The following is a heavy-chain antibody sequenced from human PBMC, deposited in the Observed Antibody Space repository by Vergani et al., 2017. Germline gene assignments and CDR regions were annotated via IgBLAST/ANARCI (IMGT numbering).Heavy chain of an antibody. D-gene: IGHD1-26*01. V-gene: IGHV1-18*04. J-gene: IGHJ4*02. CDR1: GYTFRNYG. CDR3: ARDRGNSGDYNFDY. Sequence: QVQLVQSGAEVKKPGASVKVSCEGSGYTFRNYGISWVRQAPGEGLEWLGWISVYNGETNFAQKFQGRVTLTRDTSTDTAYMEMGSLRSDDTAVYYCARDRGNSGDYNFDYWGQGTLVTVSS. CDR2: ISVYNGET.